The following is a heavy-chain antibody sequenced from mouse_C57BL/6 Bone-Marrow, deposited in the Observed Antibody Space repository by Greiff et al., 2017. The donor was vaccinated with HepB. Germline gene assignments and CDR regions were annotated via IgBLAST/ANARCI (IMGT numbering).Heavy chain of an antibody. CDR3: ARSGVDD. CDR1: GYTFTDYY. J-gene: IGHJ2*01. CDR2: INPNNGGT. V-gene: IGHV1-26*01. Sequence: VQLQQSGPELVKPGASVKISCKASGYTFTDYYMNWVKQSHGESLEWIGDINPNNGGTSYNQKFKGKATLTVDKSSSTAYMELRGLTSEDSAVYYCARSGVDDWGQGTTLTVSS.